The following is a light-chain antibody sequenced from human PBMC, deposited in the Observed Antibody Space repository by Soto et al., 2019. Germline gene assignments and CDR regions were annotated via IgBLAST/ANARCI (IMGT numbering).Light chain of an antibody. Sequence: QSALTQPPSASGSPGQSVTISCTGTSSDIGAYNYVSWYQQHPGKAPKLIIYEVNERPSGVPDRFSGSKSGNTASLTVSGLQPEDEAAYYCSSFVASNNLRVFGTGTKVTVL. CDR2: EVN. CDR3: SSFVASNNLRV. CDR1: SSDIGAYNY. J-gene: IGLJ1*01. V-gene: IGLV2-8*01.